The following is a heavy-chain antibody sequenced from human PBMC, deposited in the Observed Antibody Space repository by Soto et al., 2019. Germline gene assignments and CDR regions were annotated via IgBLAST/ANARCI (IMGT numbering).Heavy chain of an antibody. CDR1: GYSFTSYW. V-gene: IGHV5-51*01. Sequence: GESLKISCKGSGYSFTSYWIGWVLQIPWKGLEWMGIIYPGDSDTRYSPSFQGQVTISADKSISTAYLQWSSLKASDTAMYYCARPSEVAATGVGFDYWGQGTLVTVSS. J-gene: IGHJ4*02. D-gene: IGHD2-15*01. CDR3: ARPSEVAATGVGFDY. CDR2: IYPGDSDT.